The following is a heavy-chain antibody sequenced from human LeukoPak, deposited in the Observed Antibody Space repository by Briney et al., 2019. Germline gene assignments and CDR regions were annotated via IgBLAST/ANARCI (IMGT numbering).Heavy chain of an antibody. CDR1: GFTFSSYS. Sequence: GGSLRLSCAASGFTFSSYSMNWVRRAPGEGLEWVSYISSSSSTIYYADSVKGRFTISRDNAKNSLYLQVNSLRAEDTAVYYCASFYYYDSSGYYQSDYWGQGTLVTVSS. V-gene: IGHV3-48*01. CDR2: ISSSSSTI. CDR3: ASFYYYDSSGYYQSDY. J-gene: IGHJ4*02. D-gene: IGHD3-22*01.